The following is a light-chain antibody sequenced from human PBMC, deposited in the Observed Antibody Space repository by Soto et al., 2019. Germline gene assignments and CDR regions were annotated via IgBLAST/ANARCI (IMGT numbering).Light chain of an antibody. V-gene: IGKV3-20*01. CDR2: GTS. Sequence: EIVLTQSPGTLSLSPGEGATLSCRASQSVSSTYLAWYQQKPGQAPRLLIYGTSIRATSIPDRFSGSGSGTDFTLTISRLQPEDFAVYYCQQYGSSPGTFGQGTRLEI. CDR1: QSVSSTY. CDR3: QQYGSSPGT. J-gene: IGKJ5*01.